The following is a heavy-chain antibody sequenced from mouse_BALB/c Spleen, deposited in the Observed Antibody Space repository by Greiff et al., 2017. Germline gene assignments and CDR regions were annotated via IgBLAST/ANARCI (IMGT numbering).Heavy chain of an antibody. V-gene: IGHV7-3*02. CDR1: GFTFTDYY. J-gene: IGHJ2*01. Sequence: EVQLQESGGGLVQPGGSLRLSCATSGFTFTDYYMSWVRQPPGKALEWLGFIRNKANGYTTEYSASVKGRFTISRDNSQSILYLQMNTLRAEDSATYYCARDMKVRRWAFDYWGQGTTLTVSS. D-gene: IGHD2-14*01. CDR2: IRNKANGYTT. CDR3: ARDMKVRRWAFDY.